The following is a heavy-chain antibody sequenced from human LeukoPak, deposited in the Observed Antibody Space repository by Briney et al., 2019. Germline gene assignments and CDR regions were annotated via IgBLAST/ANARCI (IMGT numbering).Heavy chain of an antibody. Sequence: GGSLRLSCAAPGFTFSSYAMHWVRQAPGKGLEWVAVISYDGTNKYFADSVKGRITISRDNSKNTLYLQMNSLRVEDTAVYYCARRGGGGPIDYWGQGTLVTVSS. CDR3: ARRGGGGPIDY. D-gene: IGHD3-16*01. J-gene: IGHJ4*02. CDR2: ISYDGTNK. V-gene: IGHV3-30*04. CDR1: GFTFSSYA.